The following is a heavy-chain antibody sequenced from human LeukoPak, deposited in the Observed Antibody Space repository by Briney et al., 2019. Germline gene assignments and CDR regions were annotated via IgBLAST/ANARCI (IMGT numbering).Heavy chain of an antibody. Sequence: ASVKVSCKASGYTFTSFFMHWVRQAPGQGLEWMGTINPSGGSTSCAPKFQGRVTMTRDTSTSTVYMELSSLRSEDTAVYYCARAQSYTGNSYFDYWGQGTLVTVSS. CDR3: ARAQSYTGNSYFDY. V-gene: IGHV1-46*01. D-gene: IGHD4-23*01. J-gene: IGHJ4*02. CDR1: GYTFTSFF. CDR2: INPSGGST.